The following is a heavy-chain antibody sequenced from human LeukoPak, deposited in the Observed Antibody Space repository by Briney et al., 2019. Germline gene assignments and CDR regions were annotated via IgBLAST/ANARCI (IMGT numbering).Heavy chain of an antibody. V-gene: IGHV4-34*01. J-gene: IGHJ4*02. D-gene: IGHD4-17*01. CDR3: ARQLYGSDY. CDR2: VYHSGYI. Sequence: PSEPQTLPCDVSGDSLSKYYWRWIPQSSEGAVEWIRDVYHSGYIIYNLSLKGRVPISVDTFKNQFSLKLSSVTAADTAVYYCARQLYGSDYWGQGTLVTVSS. CDR1: GDSLSKYY.